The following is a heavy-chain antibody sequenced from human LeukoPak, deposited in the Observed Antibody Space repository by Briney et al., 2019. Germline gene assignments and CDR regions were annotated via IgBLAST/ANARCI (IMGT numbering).Heavy chain of an antibody. J-gene: IGHJ4*02. Sequence: GRSLRLSRAASGFTFDDYAMHWVRQAPGKGLEWVSGISWNSGSIGYADSVKGRFTISRDNAKNSLYLQMNSLRAEDTALYYCAKDIWYYYDSSGYIDYWGQGTLVTVSS. CDR3: AKDIWYYYDSSGYIDY. CDR1: GFTFDDYA. D-gene: IGHD3-22*01. V-gene: IGHV3-9*01. CDR2: ISWNSGSI.